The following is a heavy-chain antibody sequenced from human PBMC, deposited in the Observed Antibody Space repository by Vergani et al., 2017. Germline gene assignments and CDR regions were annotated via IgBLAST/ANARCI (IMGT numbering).Heavy chain of an antibody. D-gene: IGHD5-18*01. CDR1: GFTFSSYG. CDR3: AGVPKALWLPFDY. V-gene: IGHV3-30*19. CDR2: ISYDGSNK. J-gene: IGHJ4*02. Sequence: QVQLVESGGGVVQPGGSLRLSCAASGFTFSSYGMHWVRQAPGKGLEWVAVISYDGSNKYYADSVKGRFTSSRDNSKNTLYLQMNSLRAEDTAVYYCAGVPKALWLPFDYWAREPWSPSPQ.